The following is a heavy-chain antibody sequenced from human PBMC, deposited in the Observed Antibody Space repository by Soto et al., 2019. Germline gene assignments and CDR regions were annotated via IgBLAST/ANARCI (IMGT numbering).Heavy chain of an antibody. CDR2: ISESGDTT. Sequence: GGSLRLSCAASGFTFSDYYMSWIRQTPGKGLEWISYISESGDTTYYAGSVEGRFTISRDNAKNSLYLHMSSLRAEDTAVYYCTKDPGTSSGFDYWGQGTLVTVSS. D-gene: IGHD6-19*01. V-gene: IGHV3-11*01. CDR3: TKDPGTSSGFDY. J-gene: IGHJ4*02. CDR1: GFTFSDYY.